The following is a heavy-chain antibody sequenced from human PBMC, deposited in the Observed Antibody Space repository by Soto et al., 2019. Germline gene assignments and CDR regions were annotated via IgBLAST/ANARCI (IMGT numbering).Heavy chain of an antibody. V-gene: IGHV3-23*01. CDR2: IFQDGRT. CDR1: GFTFSTYS. Sequence: EVQLLESGGGLVQPGGSLRLSCAASGFTFSTYSMAWVRQAPGRGPEWVSGIFQDGRTHYADSVKGRFTITTDNSRSSVQLQRITLRGEDTAIYYWAKEGRPDGDWDLDYWGQGDLVTVSS. J-gene: IGHJ4*02. CDR3: AKEGRPDGDWDLDY. D-gene: IGHD4-17*01.